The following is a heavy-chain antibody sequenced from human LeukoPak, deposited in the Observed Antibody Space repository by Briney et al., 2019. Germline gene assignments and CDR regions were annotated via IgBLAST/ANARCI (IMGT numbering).Heavy chain of an antibody. CDR3: ARGLRGSGSYYKPFDY. V-gene: IGHV7-4-1*02. CDR1: RYTFTSYA. Sequence: ASVKVSCKASRYTFTSYAMNWVRQAPGQGLEWMGWINTNTGNPTYAQGFTGRFVFSLDTSVSTAYLQISSLKAEDTAVYYCARGLRGSGSYYKPFDYWGQGTLVTVSS. J-gene: IGHJ4*02. D-gene: IGHD3-10*01. CDR2: INTNTGNP.